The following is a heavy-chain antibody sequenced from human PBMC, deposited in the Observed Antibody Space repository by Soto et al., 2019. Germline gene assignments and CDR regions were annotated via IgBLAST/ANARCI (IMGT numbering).Heavy chain of an antibody. CDR1: GFTFDDYA. D-gene: IGHD3-10*01. CDR2: ISWNSGSI. Sequence: PGGSLRLSCAASGFTFDDYAMHWVRQAPGKGLEWVSGISWNSGSIGYADSVKGRFTISRDNAKNSLYLQMNSLRAEDTALYYCAKGSAYGSGSSDYMDVWGKGTTVTVSS. V-gene: IGHV3-9*01. J-gene: IGHJ6*03. CDR3: AKGSAYGSGSSDYMDV.